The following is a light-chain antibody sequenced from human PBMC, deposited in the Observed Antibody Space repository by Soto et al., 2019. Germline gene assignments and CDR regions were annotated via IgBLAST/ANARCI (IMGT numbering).Light chain of an antibody. CDR3: RQYGSSPLT. Sequence: EIVLTQSPATLSLSPGERATLSCRASQSVSSYLAWYQQKPGLAPRLLIYDASSRATGIPDRFSGSGSGTDFTLTISRLEPEDFAVYYCRQYGSSPLTFGGGTKVDIK. J-gene: IGKJ4*01. CDR2: DAS. V-gene: IGKV3D-20*01. CDR1: QSVSSY.